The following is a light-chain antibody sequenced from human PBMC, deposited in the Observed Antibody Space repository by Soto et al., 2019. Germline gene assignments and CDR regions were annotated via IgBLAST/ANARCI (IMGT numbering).Light chain of an antibody. Sequence: QSVLTQPASVSGSPGQSITISCTGTSGDVDAFDYVSWYQQHPGKAPKLMIFEVSDRPSGVSDRFSGSKSGSTASLTISGLQDEEEADYSCTSFKSSSTQVFGTGTKVTV. J-gene: IGLJ1*01. CDR3: TSFKSSSTQV. CDR2: EVS. V-gene: IGLV2-14*01. CDR1: SGDVDAFDY.